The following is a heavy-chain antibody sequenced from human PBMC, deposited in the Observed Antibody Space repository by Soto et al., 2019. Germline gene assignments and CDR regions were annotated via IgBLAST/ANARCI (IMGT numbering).Heavy chain of an antibody. CDR2: IDPSDSYT. D-gene: IGHD1-1*01. CDR3: AEKQTGTKRYYYYGMDV. V-gene: IGHV5-10-1*01. Sequence: GESLKISCNGSGYSFTSYWISWVRQMPGKGLEWMGRIDPSDSYTNYSPSFQGHVTISADKSISTAYLQWSSLKASDTAMYYCAEKQTGTKRYYYYGMDVWGQWTTVTVSS. J-gene: IGHJ6*02. CDR1: GYSFTSYW.